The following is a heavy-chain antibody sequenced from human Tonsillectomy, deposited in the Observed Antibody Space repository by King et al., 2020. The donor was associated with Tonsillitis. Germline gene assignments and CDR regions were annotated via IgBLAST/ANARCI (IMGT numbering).Heavy chain of an antibody. CDR1: GGSISSTSYY. CDR3: ARHIFYYYYMDV. CDR2: IYYSGDT. D-gene: IGHD2-15*01. Sequence: QLQESGPGLVKPSETLSLTCTVSGGSISSTSYYWGWIRQPPGKGLEWIGTIYYSGDTYYNPSLESRVAISVHTSKNQFSLKLSSVTAADTAEYYCARHIFYYYYMDVWGKGTTVTVSS. J-gene: IGHJ6*03. V-gene: IGHV4-39*01.